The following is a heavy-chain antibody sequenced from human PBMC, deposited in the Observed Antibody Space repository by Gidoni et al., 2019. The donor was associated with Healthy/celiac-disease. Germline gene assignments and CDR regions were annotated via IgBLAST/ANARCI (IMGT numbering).Heavy chain of an antibody. D-gene: IGHD6-19*01. CDR3: AKDREKWLVGRGYYFDY. V-gene: IGHV3-30*18. CDR1: GFTFSSYG. Sequence: QVQLVESGGGVVQPGRSLRLSCAASGFTFSSYGMHWVRQATGKGLEWVAVISYDGSNKYYADSVKGRFTISRDNSKNTLYLQMNSLRAEDTAVYYCAKDREKWLVGRGYYFDYWGQGTLVTVSS. CDR2: ISYDGSNK. J-gene: IGHJ4*02.